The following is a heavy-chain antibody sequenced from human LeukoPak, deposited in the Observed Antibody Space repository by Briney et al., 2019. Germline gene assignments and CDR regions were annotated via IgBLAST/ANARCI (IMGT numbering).Heavy chain of an antibody. J-gene: IGHJ6*02. D-gene: IGHD6-13*01. CDR3: AKARLRGRGYSSSWYYRYIVPGGMDV. V-gene: IGHV3-23*01. Sequence: PGGSLRLSCAASGFTFNNYAMTWVRKAPGKGLEWVSAISGSGSGTNYAASVKGRFTISRDNAKNTLYLQMNSLRAEDTAVYYCAKARLRGRGYSSSWYYRYIVPGGMDVWGQGTTVTVSS. CDR2: ISGSGSGT. CDR1: GFTFNNYA.